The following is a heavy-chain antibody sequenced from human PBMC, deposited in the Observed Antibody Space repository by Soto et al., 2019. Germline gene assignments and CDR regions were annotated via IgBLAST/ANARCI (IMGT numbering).Heavy chain of an antibody. V-gene: IGHV4-31*03. J-gene: IGHJ4*02. CDR1: GASISSDGYY. CDR3: ARSRQTVTSRFDF. Sequence: QVQLQESGPGLVRPSQTLSLTCTVSGASISSDGYYWGWIRQHPGKGLEYIAYLYYIGSTYYNPSLKSRVTMSVDASKNQFSLKLSSVTAADTAVYYCARSRQTVTSRFDFWGQGALVTVSS. CDR2: LYYIGST. D-gene: IGHD4-17*01.